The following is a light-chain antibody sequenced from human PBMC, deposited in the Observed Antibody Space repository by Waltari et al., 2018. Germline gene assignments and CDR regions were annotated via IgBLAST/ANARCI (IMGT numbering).Light chain of an antibody. J-gene: IGKJ5*01. CDR2: AAS. CDR1: QSVSSN. V-gene: IGKV3-15*01. CDR3: QQYNNWPPIT. Sequence: EIVMTQSPANLSVSPGERATLSCRASQSVSSNLAWYQQKPGQTPRLLIYAASTRATGIPARFSGSGSGTEFTLTISSLQSEDFAVYFCQQYNNWPPITFGQGTRLEIK.